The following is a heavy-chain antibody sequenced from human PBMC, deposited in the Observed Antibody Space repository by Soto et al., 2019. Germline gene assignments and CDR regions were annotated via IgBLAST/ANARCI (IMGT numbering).Heavy chain of an antibody. CDR3: AMLGGWSGGSSGMDV. Sequence: EVQLVESGGGLVQPGGSLRLSCAASGLIFSDYHMDWVRQAPGKGLEWVGRIRRKANSYTTEYAASVKGRFTISREDSKNSLYLQMNSLKSEDTAVYYCAMLGGWSGGSSGMDVWGQGTMVTVSS. D-gene: IGHD6-19*01. CDR1: GLIFSDYH. J-gene: IGHJ6*02. CDR2: IRRKANSYTT. V-gene: IGHV3-72*01.